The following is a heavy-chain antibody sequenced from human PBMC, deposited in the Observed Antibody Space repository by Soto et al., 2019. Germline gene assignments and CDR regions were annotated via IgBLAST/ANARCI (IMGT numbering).Heavy chain of an antibody. CDR2: IWYDGSNK. J-gene: IGHJ6*03. V-gene: IGHV3-33*01. CDR1: GFTFSSYG. D-gene: IGHD3-10*01. CDR3: ARDWVRVVFFFYYYMDV. Sequence: QVQLVESGGGVVQPGRSLRLSCAASGFTFSSYGMHWVRQAPGKGLEWVAVIWYDGSNKYYADSVKGRFTISRDNSKNTLYLQMNSLRAEDTAVYYCARDWVRVVFFFYYYMDVWGKGTTVTVSS.